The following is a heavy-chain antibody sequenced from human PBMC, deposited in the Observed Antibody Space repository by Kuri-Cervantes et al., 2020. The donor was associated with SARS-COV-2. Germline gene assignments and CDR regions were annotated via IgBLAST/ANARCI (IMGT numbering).Heavy chain of an antibody. CDR3: ARSPGAYFDY. CDR1: GFTFSSYA. Sequence: GVSLRLSCAASGFTFSSYAMHWVRQAPGKGLEWVAVISYDGSNKYYADSVKGRFTISRDNSKNTLYLQMNSLRAEDTAVYYCARSPGAYFDYWGQGTRVTGAS. J-gene: IGHJ4*02. V-gene: IGHV3-30*04. D-gene: IGHD3-10*01. CDR2: ISYDGSNK.